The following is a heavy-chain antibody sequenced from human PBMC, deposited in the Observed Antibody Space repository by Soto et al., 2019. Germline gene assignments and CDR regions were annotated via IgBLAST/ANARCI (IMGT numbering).Heavy chain of an antibody. J-gene: IGHJ4*02. V-gene: IGHV4-30-4*01. Sequence: SETLSLTCTVSGGSISSGDYYWSWIRQPPGKGLEWIGYIYYSGSTYYNPSLKSRVTISVDTSKNQFSLKLSSVTAADTAVYYCARGVITFGGVSFDYWGQGTLVTVSS. CDR3: ARGVITFGGVSFDY. CDR1: GGSISSGDYY. CDR2: IYYSGST. D-gene: IGHD3-16*01.